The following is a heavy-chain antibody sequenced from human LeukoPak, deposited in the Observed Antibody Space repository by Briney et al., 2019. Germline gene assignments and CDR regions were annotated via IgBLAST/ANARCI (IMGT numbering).Heavy chain of an antibody. CDR2: INPNSGGT. J-gene: IGHJ3*02. V-gene: IGHV1-2*04. D-gene: IGHD6-19*01. CDR1: GYTFTGYY. CDR3: ARVRTYSSGWDAFDI. Sequence: ASVKVSCKASGYTFTGYYMHWVRQAPGQGLEWMGWINPNSGGTKYAQKFQGWVTMTRETSISTAYLELSRLRYADTAVYYCARVRTYSSGWDAFDIWGQGTMVTVSS.